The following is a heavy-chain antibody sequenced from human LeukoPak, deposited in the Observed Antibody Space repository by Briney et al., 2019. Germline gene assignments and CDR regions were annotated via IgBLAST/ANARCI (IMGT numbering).Heavy chain of an antibody. V-gene: IGHV5-51*01. CDR3: ARRVTAMGIDY. J-gene: IGHJ4*02. Sequence: GESLKISCKGSGYSFTSYWIGWVRQMPGKGLEWMGIIYPGDSDTRYSPSFQGQVTISADRSISTAYLQWSSLKASDTAIYYCARRVTAMGIDYWGQGTLVTVSS. CDR2: IYPGDSDT. D-gene: IGHD5-18*01. CDR1: GYSFTSYW.